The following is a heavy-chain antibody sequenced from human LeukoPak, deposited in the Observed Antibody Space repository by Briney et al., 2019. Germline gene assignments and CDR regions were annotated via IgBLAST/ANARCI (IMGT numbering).Heavy chain of an antibody. CDR2: ISGSGGST. Sequence: SCKASGGTFSSYAMSWVRQAPGKGLEWVSAISGSGGSTHYADSVKGRFIISRDNSKNSLYLQMNSLRAEDTAVYYCAKEFSSVTFFDYWGQGTLVTVSS. V-gene: IGHV3-23*01. CDR1: GGTFSSYA. D-gene: IGHD4-17*01. CDR3: AKEFSSVTFFDY. J-gene: IGHJ4*02.